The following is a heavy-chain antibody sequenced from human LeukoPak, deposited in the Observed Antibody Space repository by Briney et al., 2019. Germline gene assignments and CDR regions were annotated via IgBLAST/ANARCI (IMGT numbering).Heavy chain of an antibody. CDR3: ARGWKAVAGTKSDY. Sequence: ASVNVSCEASGYTFTSYDINWVRQATGQGLEWMGWMNPNSGNTGYAQKFQGRVTMTRNTSISTAYMELSSLRSEDTAVYYCARGWKAVAGTKSDYWGQGTLVTVSS. D-gene: IGHD6-19*01. V-gene: IGHV1-8*01. CDR1: GYTFTSYD. J-gene: IGHJ4*02. CDR2: MNPNSGNT.